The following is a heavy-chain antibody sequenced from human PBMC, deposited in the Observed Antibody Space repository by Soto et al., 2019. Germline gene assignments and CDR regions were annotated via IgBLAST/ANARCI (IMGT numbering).Heavy chain of an antibody. J-gene: IGHJ5*02. CDR3: ARDRGSDWFDP. D-gene: IGHD3-10*01. V-gene: IGHV3-21*01. CDR1: GFTFSSYS. CDR2: ISSSSSYI. Sequence: EVQLVESGGGLVKPGGSLRLSCAASGFTFSSYSMNWVRQAPGKGLEWVSSISSSSSYIYYADSVKGRFTISRDNAKNSLYLQMNSLSAEDTAVYYCARDRGSDWFDPWGQGTLVTVSS.